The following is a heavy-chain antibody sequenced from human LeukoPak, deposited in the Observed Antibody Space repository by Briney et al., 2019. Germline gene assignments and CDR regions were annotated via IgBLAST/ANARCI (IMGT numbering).Heavy chain of an antibody. Sequence: SVKVSCKASGGTFSSYAISWVRQAPGQGLVWMGRIIPIFGIANYAQKFQGRVTITADKSTSTAYMELSSLRSEDTAVYYCARGRYYYDSSGYYYVDDDYWGQGTLVTVSS. CDR1: GGTFSSYA. J-gene: IGHJ4*02. CDR2: IIPIFGIA. V-gene: IGHV1-69*04. D-gene: IGHD3-22*01. CDR3: ARGRYYYDSSGYYYVDDDY.